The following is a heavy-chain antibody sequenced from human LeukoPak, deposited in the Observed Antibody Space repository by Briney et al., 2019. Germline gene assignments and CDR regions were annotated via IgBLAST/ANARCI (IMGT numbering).Heavy chain of an antibody. CDR2: FDPEDGET. Sequence: ASVKVSCKVSGYTLTELSMHWVRQAPGKGLEWMGGFDPEDGETIYAQKFQGRVTMTEDTSTDTAYMELSSLRSEDTAVYYCGIGYCSGASCDAFDIWGQGTMVTVSS. D-gene: IGHD2-15*01. CDR1: GYTLTELS. J-gene: IGHJ3*02. CDR3: GIGYCSGASCDAFDI. V-gene: IGHV1-24*01.